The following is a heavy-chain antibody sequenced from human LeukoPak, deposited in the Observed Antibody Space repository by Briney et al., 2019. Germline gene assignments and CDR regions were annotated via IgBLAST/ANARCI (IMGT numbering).Heavy chain of an antibody. J-gene: IGHJ6*02. CDR2: ISYDGSNK. Sequence: GGSLRLSCAASGFTFSSYGMHWVRQAPGKGLEWVAVISYDGSNKYYADSVKGRFTISRDNSKNTLYLQMNSLRAEDTAVYYCAKDLFCSGGSCYSYYYYYGMDVWGQGTTVTVS. V-gene: IGHV3-30*18. CDR3: AKDLFCSGGSCYSYYYYYGMDV. CDR1: GFTFSSYG. D-gene: IGHD2-15*01.